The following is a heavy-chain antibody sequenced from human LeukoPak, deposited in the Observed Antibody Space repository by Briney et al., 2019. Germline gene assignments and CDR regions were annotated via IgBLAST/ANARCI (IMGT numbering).Heavy chain of an antibody. J-gene: IGHJ3*02. Sequence: GGSLRLSCAASGFTFSSYWMSWVRQAPGKGLEWVANIKQDGSEKYYVDSVKGRFTISRDNAKNSLYLQMNSLRAEDTAVYYCATSSIAALEFGDAFDIWGQGTMVTVSS. CDR3: ATSSIAALEFGDAFDI. CDR2: IKQDGSEK. V-gene: IGHV3-7*01. CDR1: GFTFSSYW. D-gene: IGHD6-6*01.